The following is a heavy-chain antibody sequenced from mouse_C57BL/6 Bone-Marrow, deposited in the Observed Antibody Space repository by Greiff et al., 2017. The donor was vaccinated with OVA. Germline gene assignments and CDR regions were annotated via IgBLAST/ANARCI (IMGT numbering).Heavy chain of an antibody. Sequence: VQLQQPGAELVKPGASVKLSCKASGYTFTSYWMHWVKQRPGRGLEWIGRIDPNSGGTKYNEKFKSKATLTVDKPSSTAYMQLSSLTSEDSAVYYWGRETAQATYYAMDYWGQGTSVTVSS. V-gene: IGHV1-72*01. D-gene: IGHD3-2*02. CDR3: GRETAQATYYAMDY. CDR2: IDPNSGGT. J-gene: IGHJ4*01. CDR1: GYTFTSYW.